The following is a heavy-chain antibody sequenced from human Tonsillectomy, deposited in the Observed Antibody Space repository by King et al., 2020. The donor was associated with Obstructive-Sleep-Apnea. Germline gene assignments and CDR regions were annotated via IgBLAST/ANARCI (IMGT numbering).Heavy chain of an antibody. Sequence: VQLVESGGGVVQPGRSLRLSCAASGFTFSNYGMHWVRQAPGEGLEGVASISYDGSDKYYADSLKGRFTISRDNSKSTLYLQMNSLRPEDTAVYYCGWYNWFDPWGQGTLVTVSS. V-gene: IGHV3-30*03. CDR1: GFTFSNYG. J-gene: IGHJ5*02. D-gene: IGHD2-15*01. CDR3: GWYNWFDP. CDR2: ISYDGSDK.